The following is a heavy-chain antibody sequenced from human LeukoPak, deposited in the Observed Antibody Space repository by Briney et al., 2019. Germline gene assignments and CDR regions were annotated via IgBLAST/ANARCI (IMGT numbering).Heavy chain of an antibody. CDR2: IYYSGTT. CDR1: GGSIIISSYY. Sequence: SETLSLTCTVSGGSIIISSYYWGWIRQPPGKGLEWIGSIYYSGTTYYNPSLKSRVTISVDTSKNQFSLKLSSVTAADTAVYYCARQYRYSYGRKFDYWGQGTLVTVSS. V-gene: IGHV4-39*01. J-gene: IGHJ4*02. D-gene: IGHD5-18*01. CDR3: ARQYRYSYGRKFDY.